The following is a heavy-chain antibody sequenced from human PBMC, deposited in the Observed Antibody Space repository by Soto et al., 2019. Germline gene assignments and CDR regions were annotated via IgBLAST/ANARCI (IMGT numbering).Heavy chain of an antibody. CDR3: AKERAVVAPETINYFGMDV. CDR2: ISWDGNST. D-gene: IGHD2-2*01. V-gene: IGHV3-43*01. CDR1: GFTFDDYT. Sequence: PAGSLRLSCAASGFTFDDYTLHWVRQAPGKGLEWVSLISWDGNSTYYADSVKGRFTISRDNSKNSLYLQMNSLRSEDTALYYCAKERAVVAPETINYFGMDVWGQGTTVTVSS. J-gene: IGHJ6*02.